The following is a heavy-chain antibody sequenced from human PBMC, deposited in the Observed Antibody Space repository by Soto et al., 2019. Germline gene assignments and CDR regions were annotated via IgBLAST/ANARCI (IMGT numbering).Heavy chain of an antibody. CDR3: ARSQYYDFWRFYYYYGMDV. CDR1: GGTFSSYA. Sequence: ASVKVSCKASGGTFSSYAISWVRQARGQGLEWMGGIIPIFGTANYAQKFQGRVTITADESTSTAYMELSSLRSEDTAVYYCARSQYYDFWRFYYYYGMDVWGQGTTVTVSS. D-gene: IGHD3-3*01. CDR2: IIPIFGTA. V-gene: IGHV1-69*13. J-gene: IGHJ6*02.